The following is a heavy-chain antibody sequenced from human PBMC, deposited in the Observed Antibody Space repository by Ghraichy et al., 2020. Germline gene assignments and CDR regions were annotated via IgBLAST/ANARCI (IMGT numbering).Heavy chain of an antibody. CDR2: IYPGDSDT. CDR3: ARHETYYYDSSGYTPGAFDI. V-gene: IGHV5-51*01. Sequence: GESLNISCKGSGYSFTSYWIGWVCQMPGKGLEWMGIIYPGDSDTRYSPSFQGQVTISADKSISTAYLQWSSLKASDTAMYYCARHETYYYDSSGYTPGAFDIWGQGTMVTVSS. D-gene: IGHD3-22*01. CDR1: GYSFTSYW. J-gene: IGHJ3*02.